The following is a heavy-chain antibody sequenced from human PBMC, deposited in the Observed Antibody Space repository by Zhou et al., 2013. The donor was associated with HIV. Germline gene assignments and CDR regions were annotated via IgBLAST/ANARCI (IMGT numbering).Heavy chain of an antibody. Sequence: QVQLVQSGAEVKKPGASVKVSCKASGYTFTSYDINWVRQATGQGLEWMGWMNPNSGNTGYAQKFQGRVTMTRNTSISTAYMELSSLRSEDTAVYYCARRPSKYYYGSGSYYKFAFDIWGQGTMVTVSS. CDR3: ARRPSKYYYGSGSYYKFAFDI. V-gene: IGHV1-8*01. CDR1: GYTFTSYD. J-gene: IGHJ3*02. CDR2: MNPNSGNT. D-gene: IGHD3-10*01.